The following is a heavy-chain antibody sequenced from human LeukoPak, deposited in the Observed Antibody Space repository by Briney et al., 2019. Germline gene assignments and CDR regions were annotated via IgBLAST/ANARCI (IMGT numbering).Heavy chain of an antibody. Sequence: SETLSLTCAVYGGSFSGYYWSWIRQPPGKGLEWIGYIYSSGSTRYNPSLKSRLTISVDRSKSQFSLILNSVTAADTAVYYCARHISSGGTYAYFDYWGQGTLVTVSS. CDR2: IYSSGST. V-gene: IGHV4-59*08. J-gene: IGHJ4*02. CDR1: GGSFSGYY. CDR3: ARHISSGGTYAYFDY. D-gene: IGHD1-26*01.